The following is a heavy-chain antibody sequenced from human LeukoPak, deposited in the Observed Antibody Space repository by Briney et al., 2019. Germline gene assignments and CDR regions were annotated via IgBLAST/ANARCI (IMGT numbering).Heavy chain of an antibody. V-gene: IGHV3-30-3*01. D-gene: IGHD2-2*01. Sequence: HPGGSLRLSCAASGSTFSSNAMHWVRQAPGKGLEWVAVISYDGSNKYYADYVKGRFTISRDNSKNTLYLEMNSLRAEDTAVYYCASGYCGRTTCSPPFDYWGQGTLVTVSS. CDR3: ASGYCGRTTCSPPFDY. CDR1: GSTFSSNA. J-gene: IGHJ4*02. CDR2: ISYDGSNK.